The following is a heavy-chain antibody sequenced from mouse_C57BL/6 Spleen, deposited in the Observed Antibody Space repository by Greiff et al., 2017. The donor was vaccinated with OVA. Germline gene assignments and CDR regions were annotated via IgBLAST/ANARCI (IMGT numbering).Heavy chain of an antibody. CDR2: IHPNSGST. V-gene: IGHV1-64*01. CDR3: AKNGYGSSDDSFVY. Sequence: VQLQQPGAELVKPGASVKLSCKASGYTFTSYWMHWVKQRPGQGLEWIGMIHPNSGSTNYNEKFKSKATLTVDKSSSTAYMQLSSLTSEDSAVYDCAKNGYGSSDDSFVYWGQSTTLTVSS. CDR1: GYTFTSYW. J-gene: IGHJ2*01. D-gene: IGHD1-1*01.